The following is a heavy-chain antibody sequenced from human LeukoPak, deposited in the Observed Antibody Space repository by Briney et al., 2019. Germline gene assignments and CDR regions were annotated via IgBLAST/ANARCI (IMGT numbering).Heavy chain of an antibody. CDR2: IYYRGAT. CDR1: VGSISGYF. Sequence: PSETLSLTCTVSVGSISGYFWSWTRQPPGKGLEWGGDIYYRGATNYNTSLKSRVTISVDTSRNQFSLKLSSVIAADTAVYFCARLESRSSCLRDRFDYWGQGTLVTVSS. J-gene: IGHJ4*02. D-gene: IGHD3-16*01. CDR3: ARLESRSSCLRDRFDY. V-gene: IGHV4-59*08.